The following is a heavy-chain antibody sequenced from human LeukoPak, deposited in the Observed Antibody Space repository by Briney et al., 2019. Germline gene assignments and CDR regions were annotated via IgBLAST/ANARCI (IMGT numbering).Heavy chain of an antibody. V-gene: IGHV4-34*01. D-gene: IGHD5-24*01. CDR2: INHSGST. CDR1: GFTFSNYA. Sequence: GSLRLSCAASGFTFSNYAMSWVRQAPGKGLEWIGEINHSGSTNYNPSLKSRVTISVDTSKNQFSLKLSSVTAADTAVYYCARGGWDWGQGTLVTVSS. J-gene: IGHJ4*02. CDR3: ARGGWD.